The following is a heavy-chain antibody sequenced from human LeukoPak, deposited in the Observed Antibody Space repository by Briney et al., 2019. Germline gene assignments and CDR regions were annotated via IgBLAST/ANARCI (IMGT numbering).Heavy chain of an antibody. CDR3: ARQPGSGGHGDY. D-gene: IGHD4-23*01. V-gene: IGHV1-46*01. Sequence: ASVKVSCKASEHTFTNYYIHWVRQAPGQGLEWMGIINPTGGSTSYPQKLQGRVTVTRDMSTRTVYMELRSLRSEDTAVYYCARQPGSGGHGDYWGQGTLVTVSS. CDR1: EHTFTNYY. CDR2: INPTGGST. J-gene: IGHJ4*02.